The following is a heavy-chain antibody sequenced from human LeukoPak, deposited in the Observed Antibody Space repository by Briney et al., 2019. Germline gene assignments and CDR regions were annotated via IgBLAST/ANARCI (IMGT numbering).Heavy chain of an antibody. CDR2: ISYDGSNK. V-gene: IGHV3-30*01. D-gene: IGHD5-24*01. CDR1: GFTFSSYA. CDR3: AREVGDGYWRNAFDI. J-gene: IGHJ3*02. Sequence: PGGSLRLSCAASGFTFSSYAMHWVRQAPGKGLEWVAVISYDGSNKYYADSVKGRFTISRDNSKNTLYLQMNSLRAEDTAVYYCAREVGDGYWRNAFDIWGQGTMVTVSS.